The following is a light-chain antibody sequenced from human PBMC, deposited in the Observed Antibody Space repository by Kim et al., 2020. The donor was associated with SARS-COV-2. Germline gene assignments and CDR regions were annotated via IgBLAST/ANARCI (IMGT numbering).Light chain of an antibody. Sequence: QSITISCTGTSSDVGGYNYVSWYQQHPGKAPKLMIYDVSNRPSGGSNRFSGSKSGNTASLTISGLQAEDEADYYCSSYTSSSTLVVFGGGTQLTVL. J-gene: IGLJ2*01. V-gene: IGLV2-14*03. CDR1: SSDVGGYNY. CDR3: SSYTSSSTLVV. CDR2: DVS.